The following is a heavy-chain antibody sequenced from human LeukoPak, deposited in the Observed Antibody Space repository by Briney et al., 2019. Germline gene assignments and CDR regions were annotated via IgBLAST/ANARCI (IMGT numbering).Heavy chain of an antibody. Sequence: SETLSLTCAVYGGSFSGYYWSWIRQPPGKGLESIGEINHSGSTNYNPSLRSRVTISVDTSKNQFSLKLSSVTAADTAVYYCARPPDPYYDSSAYYYWGQGTLVTVSS. CDR3: ARPPDPYYDSSAYYY. CDR1: GGSFSGYY. CDR2: INHSGST. D-gene: IGHD3-22*01. J-gene: IGHJ4*02. V-gene: IGHV4-34*01.